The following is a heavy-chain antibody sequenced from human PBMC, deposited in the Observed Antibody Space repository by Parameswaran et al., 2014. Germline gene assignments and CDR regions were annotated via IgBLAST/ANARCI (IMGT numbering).Heavy chain of an antibody. V-gene: IGHV4-34*01. J-gene: IGHJ6*03. CDR2: INHSGST. CDR3: ARKVGATTATYYYYYYMDV. D-gene: IGHD1-26*01. Sequence: RWIRQPPGKGLEWIGEINHSGSTNYNPSLKSRITISVDTSKSQFSLKLSSVTAADTAVYYCARKVGATTATYYYYYYMDVWGKGTTVTVSS.